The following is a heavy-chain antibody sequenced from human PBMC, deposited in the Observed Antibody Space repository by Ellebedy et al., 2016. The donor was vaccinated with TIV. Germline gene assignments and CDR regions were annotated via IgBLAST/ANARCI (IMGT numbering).Heavy chain of an antibody. CDR2: ISSSSTNK. CDR3: ARGYSSSFLNVAFDI. Sequence: GESLKISCAASGFIFSDYYMTWIRQAPGKGLEWVSYISSSSTNKHYADSVKGRFTISRDNAKNSLYLQMNSLGVDETAVYYCARGYSSSFLNVAFDIWGQGTMVTVSS. D-gene: IGHD6-13*01. CDR1: GFIFSDYY. V-gene: IGHV3-11*06. J-gene: IGHJ3*02.